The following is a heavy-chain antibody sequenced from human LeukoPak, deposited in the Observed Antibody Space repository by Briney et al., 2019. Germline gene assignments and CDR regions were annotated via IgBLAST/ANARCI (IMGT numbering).Heavy chain of an antibody. J-gene: IGHJ4*02. CDR3: ASIVVVPAAIPLDY. Sequence: PGGSLRLSCAASGFTFSSYSMNWVRQAPGKGLEWVSYISSSSSTIYYADSVKGRFTISRDNAKNSLYLQMNSLRAEDTAVYYCASIVVVPAAIPLDYWGQGTLVTVSS. V-gene: IGHV3-48*01. CDR1: GFTFSSYS. CDR2: ISSSSSTI. D-gene: IGHD2-2*02.